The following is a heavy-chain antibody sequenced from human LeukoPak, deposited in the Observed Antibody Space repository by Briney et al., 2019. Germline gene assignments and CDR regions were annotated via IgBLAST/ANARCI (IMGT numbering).Heavy chain of an antibody. D-gene: IGHD3-10*01. CDR2: IQQDGSEK. CDR3: ASPAGPDYYGSGSLDY. CDR1: GFTFSNYW. V-gene: IGHV3-7*01. J-gene: IGHJ4*02. Sequence: GGSLRLSCVASGFTFSNYWMSWVRQAPGKGLEWVANIQQDGSEKYYVDSVKGRFTISRDNAKNSLYLQMNSLRAEDTAVYYCASPAGPDYYGSGSLDYWGQGTLVTVSS.